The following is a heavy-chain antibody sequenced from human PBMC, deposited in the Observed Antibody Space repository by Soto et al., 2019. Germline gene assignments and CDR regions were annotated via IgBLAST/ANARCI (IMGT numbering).Heavy chain of an antibody. J-gene: IGHJ3*02. D-gene: IGHD2-15*01. CDR3: ARAAMVVAAPPRAFDI. CDR2: INPNSGGT. V-gene: IGHV1-2*04. Sequence: GASVKVSCKASGYTFTGYYMHWVRQAPGQGLEWMGWINPNSGGTNYAQKFQGWVTMTRDTSISTAYMELSRLRSNDTAVYYCARAAMVVAAPPRAFDIWGQGTMVTVSS. CDR1: GYTFTGYY.